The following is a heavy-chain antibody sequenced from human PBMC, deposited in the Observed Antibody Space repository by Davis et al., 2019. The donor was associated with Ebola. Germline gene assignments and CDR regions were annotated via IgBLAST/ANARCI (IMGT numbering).Heavy chain of an antibody. CDR1: GFTFSSYA. D-gene: IGHD5-18*01. CDR2: ISGSGGST. V-gene: IGHV3-23*01. J-gene: IGHJ4*02. CDR3: AKDAGDTAMVNFDY. Sequence: GESLKISCAASGFTFSSYAMSWVRQAPGKGLEWVSAISGSGGSTYYADSVKGRFTISRDNSKNTLYLQMNSLRAEDTAVYYCAKDAGDTAMVNFDYWGQGTLVTVSS.